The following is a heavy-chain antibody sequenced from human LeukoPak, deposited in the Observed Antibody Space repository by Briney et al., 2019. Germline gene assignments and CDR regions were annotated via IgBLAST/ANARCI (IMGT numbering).Heavy chain of an antibody. Sequence: GGSLRLSCAASGFMFSNFAMSSVRQAPGKGLGWVSTINFSGGTKSSAASVKGRFTISRNNAKNTLYLQMNSLRAEDPAVYYCAKDQGQAVVPRRFDYWGQGTLVTVSS. V-gene: IGHV3-23*01. J-gene: IGHJ4*02. CDR1: GFMFSNFA. CDR3: AKDQGQAVVPRRFDY. D-gene: IGHD2-2*01. CDR2: INFSGGTK.